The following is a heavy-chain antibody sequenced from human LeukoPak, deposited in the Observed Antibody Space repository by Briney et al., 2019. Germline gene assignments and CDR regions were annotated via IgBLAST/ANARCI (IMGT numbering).Heavy chain of an antibody. CDR3: ARDLPHYYDSSGLDY. CDR2: INPNSGGT. J-gene: IGHJ4*02. D-gene: IGHD3-22*01. CDR1: GYTFTVYY. V-gene: IGHV1-2*02. Sequence: ASVTVSFTCSGYTFTVYYMHWVRQAPGQGLEWMGWINPNSGGTNYAQKFQGRVTMTRDTSISTAYMELSRLRSDDTAVYYCARDLPHYYDSSGLDYGGQGTLVTVS.